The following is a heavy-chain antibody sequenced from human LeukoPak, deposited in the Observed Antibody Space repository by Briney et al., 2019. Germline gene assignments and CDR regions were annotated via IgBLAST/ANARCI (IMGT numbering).Heavy chain of an antibody. V-gene: IGHV3-48*02. D-gene: IGHD6-13*01. J-gene: IGHJ4*02. CDR3: ARDWEVATIAAAALGY. Sequence: GGSLRLSCAASGFSFKDAWMNWVRQAPGKGLEWVSYISRNSDNKYYAGSVKGRFTISRDNAKNLLYLQMTSLRDEDTAMYYCARDWEVATIAAAALGYWGRGTRVTVSS. CDR2: ISRNSDNK. CDR1: GFSFKDAW.